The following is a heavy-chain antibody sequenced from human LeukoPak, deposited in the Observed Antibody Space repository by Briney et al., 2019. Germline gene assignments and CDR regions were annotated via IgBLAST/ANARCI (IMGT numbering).Heavy chain of an antibody. V-gene: IGHV3-74*01. J-gene: IGHJ3*02. D-gene: IGHD4-17*01. CDR1: GFTFSSFW. CDR3: ARPQHGDLYAFDI. CDR2: VNGDGSST. Sequence: PGGSLRLSCAASGFTFSSFWMHSVRQAPGKGLVWVSRVNGDGSSTTYADSVKGRFTISRDSAKNTVYLQMNSLRAEDTAVYYCARPQHGDLYAFDIWGHGTMVTVSS.